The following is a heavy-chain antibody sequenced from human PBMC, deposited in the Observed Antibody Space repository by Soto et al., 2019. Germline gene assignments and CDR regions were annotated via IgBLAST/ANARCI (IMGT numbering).Heavy chain of an antibody. CDR1: GGSFSGYY. CDR2: INHSGST. Sequence: PSETLSLTCAVYGGSFSGYYWSWIRQPPGKGLEWIGEINHSGSTNYNPSLKSRVTISVDTSKNQFSLKLSSVTAADTAVYYCAGGLGTSNPVVTTYYYYYYGMDVWGQGTTVTVSS. CDR3: AGGLGTSNPVVTTYYYYYYGMDV. J-gene: IGHJ6*02. V-gene: IGHV4-34*01. D-gene: IGHD4-4*01.